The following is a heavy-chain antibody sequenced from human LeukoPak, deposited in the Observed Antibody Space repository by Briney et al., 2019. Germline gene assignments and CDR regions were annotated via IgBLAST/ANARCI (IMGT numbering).Heavy chain of an antibody. J-gene: IGHJ6*02. CDR3: ARIGDCSSTSCSRNYYYGMDV. Sequence: ASVKVSCKASGGTFSSYAISWVRQAPGQGLEWMGRIFPIFGIANYAQKFQGRVTITADKSTSTAYMELSSLRSEDTAVYYCARIGDCSSTSCSRNYYYGMDVWGQGTTVTVSS. CDR2: IFPIFGIA. V-gene: IGHV1-69*04. CDR1: GGTFSSYA. D-gene: IGHD2-2*01.